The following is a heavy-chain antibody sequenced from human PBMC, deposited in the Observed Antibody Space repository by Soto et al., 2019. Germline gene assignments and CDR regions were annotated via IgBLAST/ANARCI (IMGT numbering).Heavy chain of an antibody. J-gene: IGHJ5*02. Sequence: QLQLQESGSRLVKSSETLSLTCAVSGDTISTGGYSWAWIRQPPGKPLEWIGHTYHSGNPYYNPTHNTRDITSMASSKNEVSLKLSSVTAAVTAVYDCAAETYVDGGGYFDPWGQGTLVTVSS. V-gene: IGHV4-30-2*01. CDR2: TYHSGNP. CDR1: GDTISTGGYS. CDR3: AAETYVDGGGYFDP. D-gene: IGHD6-13*01.